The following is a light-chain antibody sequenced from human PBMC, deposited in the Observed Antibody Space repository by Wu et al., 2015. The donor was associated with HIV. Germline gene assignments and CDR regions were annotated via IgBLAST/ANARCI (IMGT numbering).Light chain of an antibody. Sequence: EIVMTQSPATLSLSPGERATLSCRASQSVSSTYLAWYQQKPGHPPRLLIYAASRRATGIPDRFSGSGSGTDFTLTISRLEPEDFAVYYCHQNSNSPLTFGGGTKVEI. CDR3: HQNSNSPLT. CDR1: QSVSSTY. J-gene: IGKJ4*01. CDR2: AAS. V-gene: IGKV3-20*01.